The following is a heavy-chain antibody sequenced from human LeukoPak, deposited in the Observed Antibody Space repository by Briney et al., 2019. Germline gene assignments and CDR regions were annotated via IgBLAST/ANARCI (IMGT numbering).Heavy chain of an antibody. Sequence: GGSLRLSCAASGFTFSSYGMHWVRQAPGKGLEWVAVVSYDGSNKYYADSVKGRFTISRDNSKNTLYLQMNSLRAEDTAVYYCAKDADYDFWSGYYTNHYYYYYGIDVGGQGTTATVPS. CDR1: GFTFSSYG. D-gene: IGHD3-3*01. J-gene: IGHJ6*02. CDR2: VSYDGSNK. V-gene: IGHV3-30*18. CDR3: AKDADYDFWSGYYTNHYYYYYGIDV.